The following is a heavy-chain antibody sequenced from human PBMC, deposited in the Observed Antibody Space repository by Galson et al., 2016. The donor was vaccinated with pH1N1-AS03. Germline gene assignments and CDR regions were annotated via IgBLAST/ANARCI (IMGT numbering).Heavy chain of an antibody. CDR3: ARDLGPYSTSWYLLFY. CDR1: GFTFSTYG. V-gene: IGHV3-33*01. CDR2: IWYDGSYE. J-gene: IGHJ4*02. D-gene: IGHD6-13*01. Sequence: SLRLSCAASGFTFSTYGMHWVRQAPGKGLEWVALIWYDGSYEYYADSVKGRFTITRDNSKNTLYLQMNSLRVDDTAVYYYARDLGPYSTSWYLLFYWGLGTLVTVSS.